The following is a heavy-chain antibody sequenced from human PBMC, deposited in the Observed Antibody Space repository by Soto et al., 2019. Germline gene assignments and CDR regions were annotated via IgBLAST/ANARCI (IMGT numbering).Heavy chain of an antibody. CDR2: IIPIFGTA. J-gene: IGHJ6*02. CDR3: ARAYGSGSYYNQYYYYYYGMDV. V-gene: IGHV1-69*13. Sequence: SVKVYCKASGGTFSSYAISWVRQAPGQGLEWMGGIIPIFGTANYAQKFQGRVTITADESTSTAYMELSSLRSEDTAVYYCARAYGSGSYYNQYYYYYYGMDVWGQGTTVTVSS. CDR1: GGTFSSYA. D-gene: IGHD3-10*01.